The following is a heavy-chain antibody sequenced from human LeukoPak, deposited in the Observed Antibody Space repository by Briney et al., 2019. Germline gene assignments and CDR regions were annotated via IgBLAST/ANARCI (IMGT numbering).Heavy chain of an antibody. V-gene: IGHV1-2*06. CDR2: INPNSGGT. J-gene: IGHJ6*03. CDR1: GYTFTGLY. CDR3: ARELLLWFGESSRYYYMDV. Sequence: ASVKASCKASGYTFTGLYIHWVRQAPGQGPEWLGRINPNSGGTNYAQKFLGRVTMTRDTSTNTAYMEMSRLRSDDTAVYYCARELLLWFGESSRYYYMDVWGTGTTVTVSS. D-gene: IGHD3-10*01.